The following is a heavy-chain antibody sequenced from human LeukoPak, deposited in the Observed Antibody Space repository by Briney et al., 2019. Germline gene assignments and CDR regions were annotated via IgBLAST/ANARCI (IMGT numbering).Heavy chain of an antibody. Sequence: GGSLRLSCAASGFTFSSYAMSWVRQAPGKGLEWVSAITNDGGTTYYADSVKGRFTISRDNSKNTLYLQMISLRAEDTAVYYCARDPPHVSWLFDYWGQGTLVTVSS. D-gene: IGHD3-16*01. CDR2: ITNDGGTT. V-gene: IGHV3-23*01. J-gene: IGHJ4*02. CDR1: GFTFSSYA. CDR3: ARDPPHVSWLFDY.